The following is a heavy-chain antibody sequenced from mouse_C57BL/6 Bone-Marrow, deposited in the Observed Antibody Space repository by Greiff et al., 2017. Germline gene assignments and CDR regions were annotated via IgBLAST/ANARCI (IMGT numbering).Heavy chain of an antibody. V-gene: IGHV5-4*01. CDR1: GFTFSSYA. CDR2: ISDGGSYT. Sequence: EVMLVESGGGLVKPGGSLKLSCAASGFTFSSYAMSWVRQTPEKRLEWVATISDGGSYTYYPDNVKGRFTISRDNAKNNLYLQMSHLKSEDTAMYYCARDGAYYGSSAYWGQGTLVTVSA. D-gene: IGHD1-1*01. CDR3: ARDGAYYGSSAY. J-gene: IGHJ3*01.